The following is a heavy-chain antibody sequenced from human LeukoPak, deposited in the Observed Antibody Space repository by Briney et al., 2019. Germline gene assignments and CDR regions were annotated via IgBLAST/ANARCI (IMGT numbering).Heavy chain of an antibody. CDR1: GASITSSTYY. J-gene: IGHJ4*02. V-gene: IGHV4-39*01. D-gene: IGHD3-22*01. Sequence: SETLSLTCTVSGASITSSTYYWGWIRQPPGKWLEWIGSIYNSGSTYYNPSLKSRVTISVDTSKIHFSLKLSSVTAADTAVYYCARHGYDSGGYYLCGVDYWGQGTLVTVSS. CDR2: IYNSGST. CDR3: ARHGYDSGGYYLCGVDY.